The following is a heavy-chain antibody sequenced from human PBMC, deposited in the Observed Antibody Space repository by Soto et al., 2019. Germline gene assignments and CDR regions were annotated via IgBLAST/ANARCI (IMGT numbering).Heavy chain of an antibody. D-gene: IGHD3-10*01. J-gene: IGHJ4*02. CDR3: AVASVVRGRGGY. V-gene: IGHV3-74*01. CDR2: INSDGSST. Sequence: EVQLVESGGGLVQPGGSLRLSCAASGFTFSSYWMHWVRQAPGKGLVWVSRINSDGSSTSYADSVKGRFTISRDNAKNAPDLQMSSLRAEETAVYYCAVASVVRGRGGYWGQGTLVTVSS. CDR1: GFTFSSYW.